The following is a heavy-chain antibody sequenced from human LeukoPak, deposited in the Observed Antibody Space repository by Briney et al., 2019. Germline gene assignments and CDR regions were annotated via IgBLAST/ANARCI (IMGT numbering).Heavy chain of an antibody. CDR2: IYYSGST. CDR1: GGSISSSSYY. Sequence: SETLSLTCTVSGGSISSSSYYWGWIRQPPGKGLDWLGYIYYSGSTNYNPSLKSRVTISVDTSKNQFSLKLSSVTAADTAVYYCARRYYDSSGYLYFDYWGQGTLVTVSS. J-gene: IGHJ4*02. V-gene: IGHV4-61*05. CDR3: ARRYYDSSGYLYFDY. D-gene: IGHD3-22*01.